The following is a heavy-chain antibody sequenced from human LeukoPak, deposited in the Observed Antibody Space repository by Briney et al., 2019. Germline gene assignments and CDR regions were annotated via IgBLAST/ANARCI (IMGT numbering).Heavy chain of an antibody. CDR3: ARDFPRTIGASGFDH. V-gene: IGHV1-2*02. CDR2: INPDSGGT. J-gene: IGHJ4*02. Sequence: ASVKVSCKASGYTFTDYDVNWVRQAPGQGLEWMGWINPDSGGTNYAQKFQGRVAMTRDTSITTAYMELSGLTSDDAAVYYCARDFPRTIGASGFDHWGQGTLVTVSS. D-gene: IGHD6-13*01. CDR1: GYTFTDYD.